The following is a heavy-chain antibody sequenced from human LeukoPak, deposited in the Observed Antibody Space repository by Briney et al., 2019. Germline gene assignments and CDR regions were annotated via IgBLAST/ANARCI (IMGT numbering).Heavy chain of an antibody. J-gene: IGHJ5*02. CDR2: INPSSGDT. Sequence: ASGKVSCKASGYTFIGYYMYRVLHAPGHLLEWMGWINPSSGDTDYPQKFQGRVTMTRDTSINTGYMELRRLTSDDTAVYYCARGNGPENAWGQGTLVTVSS. V-gene: IGHV1-2*02. D-gene: IGHD2-8*01. CDR3: ARGNGPENA. CDR1: GYTFIGYY.